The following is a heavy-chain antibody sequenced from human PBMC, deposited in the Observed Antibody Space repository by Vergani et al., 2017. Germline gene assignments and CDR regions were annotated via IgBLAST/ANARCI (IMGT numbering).Heavy chain of an antibody. CDR1: GYTFFNYG. CDR2: IRADTGDT. J-gene: IGHJ4*02. V-gene: IGHV1-18*04. D-gene: IGHD3-10*01. Sequence: QVQLVQSGPEVKRPGASVKVSCKTSGYTFFNYGVNWIRRAPGQGFEWLGWIRADTGDTKYSERLHDSVTLTADASTDTAYMELRSLKSDDTAVYYCAGDGTYYYGSGSFYLFDYWGQGTLVTVSS. CDR3: AGDGTYYYGSGSFYLFDY.